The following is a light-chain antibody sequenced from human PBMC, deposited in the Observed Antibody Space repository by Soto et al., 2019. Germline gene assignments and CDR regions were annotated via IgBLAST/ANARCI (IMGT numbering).Light chain of an antibody. CDR3: SSYAGSNYV. CDR1: SSDVGGYNY. Sequence: QSALTQPPSASGSPGQSVTISCTGTSSDVGGYNYVYWYQQHPGKAPKLLIYEVSKRPPGVPDRFSGSKSGNTASLTVSGLQAEDEGDYYCSSYAGSNYVFGTGTKVTVL. J-gene: IGLJ1*01. CDR2: EVS. V-gene: IGLV2-8*01.